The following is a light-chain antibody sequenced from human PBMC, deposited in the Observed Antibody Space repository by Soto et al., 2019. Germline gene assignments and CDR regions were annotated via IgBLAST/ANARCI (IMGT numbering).Light chain of an antibody. CDR1: HSISSW. Sequence: DIQMTQSPSTLSASVGDRVTITCRASHSISSWLAWYQQKPGKAPNLLIYDASTLESGVPSRFSGSGPGTEFTLTISSLQPDDFATYYCQQYNSYWTLGQGTMADI. CDR2: DAS. V-gene: IGKV1-5*01. J-gene: IGKJ1*01. CDR3: QQYNSYWT.